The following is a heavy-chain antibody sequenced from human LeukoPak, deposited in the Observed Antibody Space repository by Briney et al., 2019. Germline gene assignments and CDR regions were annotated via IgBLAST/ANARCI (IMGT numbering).Heavy chain of an antibody. CDR3: AKDRGG. V-gene: IGHV3-30*18. Sequence: GGSLRLSCAASGFTFSSYGMHWVRQAPGKGLEWVAVISYDGSNKYYADSVKGRFTISRDNSKNTLYLQMNSLRAEDTAVYYCAKDRGGWGQGTLVTVSS. D-gene: IGHD3-16*01. CDR1: GFTFSSYG. CDR2: ISYDGSNK. J-gene: IGHJ4*02.